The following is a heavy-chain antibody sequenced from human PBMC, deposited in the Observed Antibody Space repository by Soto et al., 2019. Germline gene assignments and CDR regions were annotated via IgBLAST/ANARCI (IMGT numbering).Heavy chain of an antibody. CDR3: ARPRPPNYGSATRPRYFDY. CDR2: INYSGST. Sequence: SETLSLTCTVSGDSISSTSYYWGWIRQPPGKGLEWIGNINYSGSTNYNPSLKSRVTISVDTSKNQFSLKLSSVTAADTAVYYCARPRPPNYGSATRPRYFDYWGQGTLVTLSS. J-gene: IGHJ4*02. V-gene: IGHV4-39*07. CDR1: GDSISSTSYY. D-gene: IGHD3-10*01.